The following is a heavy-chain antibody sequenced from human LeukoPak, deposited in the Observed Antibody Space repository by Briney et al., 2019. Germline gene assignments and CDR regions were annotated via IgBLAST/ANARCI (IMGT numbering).Heavy chain of an antibody. Sequence: PSETLSLTCTVSGNSISSGDNYWSWIRQPPGKGLEWIGEINHSGSTNYNPSLKSRVTISVDTSKNQFSLKLSSVTAADTAVYYCASRYQLLTYNWFDPWGQGTLVTVSS. CDR1: GNSISSGDNY. J-gene: IGHJ5*02. V-gene: IGHV4-39*07. CDR2: INHSGST. CDR3: ASRYQLLTYNWFDP. D-gene: IGHD2-2*01.